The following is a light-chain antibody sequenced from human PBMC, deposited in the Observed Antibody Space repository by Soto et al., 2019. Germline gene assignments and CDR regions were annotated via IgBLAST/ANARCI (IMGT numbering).Light chain of an antibody. CDR3: QQRSNWPRT. Sequence: EIVLTQSPATLSLCPGERATLSFRASQSVSSYLAWYQQKPGQAPRLLIYDASNRATGIPARFSGSGSGTDFTLTISSLEPEDFAVYYCQQRSNWPRTFGQGTKVDIK. V-gene: IGKV3-11*01. CDR1: QSVSSY. CDR2: DAS. J-gene: IGKJ1*01.